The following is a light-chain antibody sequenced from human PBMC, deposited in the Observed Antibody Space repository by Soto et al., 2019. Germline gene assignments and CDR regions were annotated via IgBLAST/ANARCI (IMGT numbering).Light chain of an antibody. CDR2: AAS. J-gene: IGKJ2*01. V-gene: IGKV3-20*01. CDR3: QQYGRSQGFT. Sequence: EIVLTQSPGTLSLSPGERATLSCRASQSVSSGYLAWYQQKPGQAPRLLIYAASSRATGIPDRFSGSGSGTDCTLTISRLEPEDFGVYYCQQYGRSQGFTFGQGTKLEIK. CDR1: QSVSSGY.